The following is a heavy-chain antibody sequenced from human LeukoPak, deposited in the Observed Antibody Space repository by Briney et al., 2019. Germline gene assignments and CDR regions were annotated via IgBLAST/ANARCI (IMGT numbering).Heavy chain of an antibody. V-gene: IGHV1-69*05. CDR1: GGTFSSYA. CDR2: IIPIFGTA. J-gene: IGHJ4*02. Sequence: ASVKVSCKASGGTFSSYAISWVRQAPGQGLEWMGGIIPIFGTANYAQKFQGRDTITTDESTSTAYMELSSLRSEDTAVYYCARVGLGYCSGGSCPDYWGQGALVTVSS. D-gene: IGHD2-15*01. CDR3: ARVGLGYCSGGSCPDY.